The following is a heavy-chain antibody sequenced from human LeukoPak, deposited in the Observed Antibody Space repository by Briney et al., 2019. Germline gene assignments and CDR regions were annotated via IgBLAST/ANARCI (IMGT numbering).Heavy chain of an antibody. CDR2: IYTSGST. J-gene: IGHJ4*02. Sequence: SETLSLTCTVSGGSISSYYWSWIRQPAGKGLEWIGRIYTSGSTNYNPSLKSRVTMSVDTSKNRFSLKLSSVTAADTAVYYCARDLGVGATPASDYYFDYWGQGALVTVSS. V-gene: IGHV4-4*07. CDR3: ARDLGVGATPASDYYFDY. CDR1: GGSISSYY. D-gene: IGHD1-26*01.